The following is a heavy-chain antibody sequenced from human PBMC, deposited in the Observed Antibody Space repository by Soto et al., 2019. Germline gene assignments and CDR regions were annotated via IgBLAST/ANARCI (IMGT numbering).Heavy chain of an antibody. CDR1: GGSITRNDHY. D-gene: IGHD6-19*01. J-gene: IGHJ4*02. CDR2: IKSSGST. V-gene: IGHV4-39*01. CDR3: ARLGSSGWYQGSYFDY. Sequence: QLQLQESGPGLVRPSETLSLICTVSGGSITRNDHYWGWIRPSPGKGLGWIGDIKSSGSTNYNLSLKSRVSMSVETSKNQFSLKMNSVTAADTAVYYCARLGSSGWYQGSYFDYWGQGTLVTVSS.